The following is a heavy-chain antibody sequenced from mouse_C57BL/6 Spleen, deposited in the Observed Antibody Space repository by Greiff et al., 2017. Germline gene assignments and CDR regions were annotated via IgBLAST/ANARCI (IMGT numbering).Heavy chain of an antibody. V-gene: IGHV14-2*01. Sequence: VHVKQSGAELVKPGASVKLSCTASGFNIKDYYMHWVKQRTEQGLEWIGRIDPEDGETKYAPTFQGKAPITADTSSNTAYLQLSSLTSEDTAVYYCAQLTGTLCDYWGQGTTLTVSS. CDR3: AQLTGTLCDY. CDR2: IDPEDGET. D-gene: IGHD4-1*01. J-gene: IGHJ2*01. CDR1: GFNIKDYY.